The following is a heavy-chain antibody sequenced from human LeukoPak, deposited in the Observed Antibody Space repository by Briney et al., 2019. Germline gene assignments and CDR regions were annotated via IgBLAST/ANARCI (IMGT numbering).Heavy chain of an antibody. D-gene: IGHD6-19*01. V-gene: IGHV4-59*01. Sequence: GSLRLSCAASRFSFSDYYMTWVRQAPGKGLEWVGYIYYTGSTSYNPSLKTRVTISIDTSKNQFSLTLSSVTAADTAVYYCTRGSGWPPDAFDIWGQGTMVTVSS. CDR1: RFSFSDYY. CDR3: TRGSGWPPDAFDI. CDR2: IYYTGST. J-gene: IGHJ3*02.